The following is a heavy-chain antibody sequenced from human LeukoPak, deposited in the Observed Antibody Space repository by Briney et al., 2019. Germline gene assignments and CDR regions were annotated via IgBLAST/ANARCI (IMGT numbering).Heavy chain of an antibody. J-gene: IGHJ4*02. CDR3: ARVLGSTRWIGY. V-gene: IGHV1-8*02. CDR1: GYTFTSYG. Sequence: GASVKLSCKASGYTFTSYGISWVRQATGPGLEWMGWMNPYSGNTAYAKNFQGRVTTTRNTTISTAYTQLSRLISDDTAAYYCARVLGSTRWIGYWGQGTLVTVSS. D-gene: IGHD2-2*01. CDR2: MNPYSGNT.